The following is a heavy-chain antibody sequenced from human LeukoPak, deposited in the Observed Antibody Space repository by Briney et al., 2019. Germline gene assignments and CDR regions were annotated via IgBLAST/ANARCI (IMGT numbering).Heavy chain of an antibody. D-gene: IGHD3-22*01. CDR1: GDSISSSSYF. Sequence: SETLSLTCTVSGDSISSSSYFWGWIRQPPGQGLEWIATIYYNGRTYYNPSLKSRVTVSVDTSKNQFSLKLSSVTAADTTVYYCARLRYDSSGYYYFDYWGQGTLVTVS. J-gene: IGHJ4*02. CDR2: IYYNGRT. V-gene: IGHV4-39*01. CDR3: ARLRYDSSGYYYFDY.